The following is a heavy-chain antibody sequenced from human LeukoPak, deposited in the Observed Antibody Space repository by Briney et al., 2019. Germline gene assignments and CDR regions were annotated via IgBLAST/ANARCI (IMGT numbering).Heavy chain of an antibody. CDR1: GFTFSSHG. D-gene: IGHD3-22*01. Sequence: GGSLRLSCAASGFTFSSHGMHWVRQAPGKGLEWVAVIWYDGSNKYYADSVKGRFTISRDNSKNTLYLQMNSLRAEDTAVYYCARDFTPYYYDSSDAFDIWGQGTMVTVSS. CDR3: ARDFTPYYYDSSDAFDI. CDR2: IWYDGSNK. V-gene: IGHV3-33*01. J-gene: IGHJ3*02.